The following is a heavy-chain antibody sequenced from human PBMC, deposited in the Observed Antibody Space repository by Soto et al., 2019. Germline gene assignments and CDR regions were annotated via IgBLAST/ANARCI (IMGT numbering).Heavy chain of an antibody. Sequence: PVKVSCKASGGTFSSYAISWVRQAPGQGLEWMGGIIPIFGTANYAQKFQGRVTITADESTSTAYMELSSLRSEDTAVYYRASFVPRNYYYGMDVWGQGTTVTVSS. J-gene: IGHJ6*01. D-gene: IGHD2-2*01. CDR3: ASFVPRNYYYGMDV. CDR2: IIPIFGTA. V-gene: IGHV1-69*01. CDR1: GGTFSSYA.